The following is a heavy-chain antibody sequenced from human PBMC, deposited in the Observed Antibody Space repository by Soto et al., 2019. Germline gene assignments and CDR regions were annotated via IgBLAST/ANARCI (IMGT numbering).Heavy chain of an antibody. V-gene: IGHV3-66*01. J-gene: IGHJ4*02. CDR3: ARDPWAADY. D-gene: IGHD3-16*01. CDR1: GFTVSTKY. CDR2: IYSGGST. Sequence: EVQLVESGGGLVQPGGSLRLSCAASGFTVSTKYMSWVRQAPGKGLEWVSVIYSGGSTFYADSVRGRFTISRDNSKNTVNLQINSLRAEATAVYYCARDPWAADYWGQGTLVTVSS.